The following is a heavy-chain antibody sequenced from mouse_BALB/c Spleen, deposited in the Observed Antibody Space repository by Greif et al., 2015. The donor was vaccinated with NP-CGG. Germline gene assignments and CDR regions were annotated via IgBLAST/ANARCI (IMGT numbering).Heavy chain of an antibody. CDR1: GYTFTSYD. D-gene: IGHD1-2*01. J-gene: IGHJ4*01. V-gene: IGHV1-85*01. CDR2: IIPGDGST. CDR3: ARSLLRLREDAMDY. Sequence: VHLVESGAELVKPGASVKLSCKASGYTFTSYDINWVRQRPEQGLEWIGWIIPGDGSTKYNEKFKGKATLTTDKSSSTAYRQLSRLTSEDSAVYFCARSLLRLREDAMDYWGQGTSVTVSS.